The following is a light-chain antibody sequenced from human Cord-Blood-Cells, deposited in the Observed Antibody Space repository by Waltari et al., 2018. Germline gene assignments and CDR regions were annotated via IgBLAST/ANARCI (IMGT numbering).Light chain of an antibody. Sequence: EIVMTQSPATLPAPAGERATLSCRASQSVSSNLAWCQQKPGQDPRLPIHGACTRATGIPARVSGSGSGTEFTLTISSLQSEDFAVYYCQQYNNGPPLYSFGQGTKLEIK. V-gene: IGKV3-15*01. CDR1: QSVSSN. J-gene: IGKJ2*03. CDR2: GAC. CDR3: QQYNNGPPLYS.